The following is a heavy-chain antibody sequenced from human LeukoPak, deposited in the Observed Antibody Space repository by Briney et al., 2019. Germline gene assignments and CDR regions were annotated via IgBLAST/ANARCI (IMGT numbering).Heavy chain of an antibody. CDR1: GFTVSSNY. CDR2: IYSGGST. J-gene: IGHJ3*02. V-gene: IGHV3-53*01. CDR3: GREREGVRSAFDI. D-gene: IGHD3-10*01. Sequence: PGGSLRLSCAASGFTVSSNYMSWVRQAPGKGLEWVSVIYSGGSTYYADSVKGRFTISRDNSKNTLYLQMNSLRAEDTAVYYCGREREGVRSAFDIWGQGTIVTVSS.